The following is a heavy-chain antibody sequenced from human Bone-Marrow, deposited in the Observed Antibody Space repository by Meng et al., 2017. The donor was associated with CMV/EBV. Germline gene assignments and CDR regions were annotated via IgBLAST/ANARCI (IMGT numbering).Heavy chain of an antibody. CDR3: AREGDEEYGDYPFPTN. Sequence: SATLSLTCAVYGGSFSGYYWSWIRQPPGKGLEWIGEINHSGSTNYNPSLKSRVTISVDTSKNQFSLKLSSVTAADTAVYYCAREGDEEYGDYPFPTNWGQGTLVTVSS. CDR1: GGSFSGYY. D-gene: IGHD4-17*01. V-gene: IGHV4-34*01. CDR2: INHSGST. J-gene: IGHJ4*02.